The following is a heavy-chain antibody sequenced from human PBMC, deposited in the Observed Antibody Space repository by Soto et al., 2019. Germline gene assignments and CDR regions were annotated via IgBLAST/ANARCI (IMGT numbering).Heavy chain of an antibody. J-gene: IGHJ5*02. CDR1: GASVSSGGW. D-gene: IGHD2-2*01. V-gene: IGHV4-4*02. CDR3: ASLVPTDLPAATQRDWFDP. CDR2: IYHSGST. Sequence: ASETLSLTCTVSGASVSSGGWWTWLRQPPGKGLEWIGEIYHSGSTNYNPSLKSRVTISVDNSKNQFSLKLSYVTAADTAVYYCASLVPTDLPAATQRDWFDPWGQGTLVTVSS.